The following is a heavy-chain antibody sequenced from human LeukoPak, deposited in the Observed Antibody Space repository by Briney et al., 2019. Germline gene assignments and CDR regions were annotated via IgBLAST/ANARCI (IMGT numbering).Heavy chain of an antibody. J-gene: IGHJ6*03. D-gene: IGHD3-22*01. V-gene: IGHV3-30*03. Sequence: PGGSLRLSCAASGFSFSVYWMHWVRQAPGKGLEWVAVIPYDGRNKDYADSVKGRFTISRDNSKNTLYLQMNSLRPDDTSVYYCARDGGEYYFDGSGRPSYYYYMDLWGKGTTVTVSS. CDR1: GFSFSVYW. CDR3: ARDGGEYYFDGSGRPSYYYYMDL. CDR2: IPYDGRNK.